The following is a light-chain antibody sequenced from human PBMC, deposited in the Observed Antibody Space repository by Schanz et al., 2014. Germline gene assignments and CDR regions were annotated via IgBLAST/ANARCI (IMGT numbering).Light chain of an antibody. Sequence: QSVLTQPPSVSGAPGQRVTISCTGSSSNIGAGYDVHWYQQLPGTAPKLLIYGNSNRPSGVPDRFSGSKSGTSASLAITGLQAEDEADYYCSSYTSSSDGYVFGTGTKVTVL. CDR1: SSNIGAGYD. V-gene: IGLV1-40*01. J-gene: IGLJ1*01. CDR2: GNS. CDR3: SSYTSSSDGYV.